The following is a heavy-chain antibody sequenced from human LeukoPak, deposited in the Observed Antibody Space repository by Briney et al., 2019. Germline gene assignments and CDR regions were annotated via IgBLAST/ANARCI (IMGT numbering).Heavy chain of an antibody. Sequence: GGSLRPSCAASGFTFSSYWMHWVRQAPGKGLVWVSRINSDGSSTSYADSVKGRFTISRDNAKNTLYLQMNSLRAEDTAVYYCARGYTSGWYYFDNWGQGTLVTVSS. CDR3: ARGYTSGWYYFDN. CDR1: GFTFSSYW. J-gene: IGHJ4*02. D-gene: IGHD6-19*01. CDR2: INSDGSST. V-gene: IGHV3-74*01.